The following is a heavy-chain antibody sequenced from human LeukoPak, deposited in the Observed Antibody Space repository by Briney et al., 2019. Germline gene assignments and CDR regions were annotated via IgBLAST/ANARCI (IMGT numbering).Heavy chain of an antibody. CDR1: GGSISSSNW. D-gene: IGHD5-24*01. Sequence: SETLSLTCAVSGGSISSSNWWTWVRQPPGKGLEWIGEIYHSGSTNYNPSLKSRVTISVDKSKNQFSLKLSSVTAADTAVYYCARDGDGYNPTYYFDYWGQGTLVTVSS. CDR2: IYHSGST. V-gene: IGHV4-4*02. CDR3: ARDGDGYNPTYYFDY. J-gene: IGHJ4*02.